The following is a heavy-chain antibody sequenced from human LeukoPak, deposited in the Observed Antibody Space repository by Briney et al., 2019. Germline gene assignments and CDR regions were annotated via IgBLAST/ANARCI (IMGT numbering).Heavy chain of an antibody. CDR3: AKDLMRDRWFGES. D-gene: IGHD3-10*01. Sequence: GGSLRLSCATSAFTFRSYGMYWVRQAPGKGLEWVAFVRYDGNDKYYADSVKGRFTISRDNFKNTLYLQMSSLTPEDTAVYYCAKDLMRDRWFGESWGQGTLVTVSS. V-gene: IGHV3-30*02. J-gene: IGHJ5*02. CDR2: VRYDGNDK. CDR1: AFTFRSYG.